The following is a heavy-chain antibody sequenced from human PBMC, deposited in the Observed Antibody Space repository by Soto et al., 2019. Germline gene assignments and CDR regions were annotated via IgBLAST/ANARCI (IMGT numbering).Heavy chain of an antibody. J-gene: IGHJ4*02. Sequence: QVQLVQSGAEVKKPGASVKVSCKVSGYTLTELSIHWVRQAPGKGLEWMGGFDPEDGETIYAQRFQGRVTMTEDTSTDTAYMEVSSLRSEDTAVYYCATTYYDFWSGPRGYFDYWGKGTLVTVSS. D-gene: IGHD3-3*01. CDR1: GYTLTELS. CDR3: ATTYYDFWSGPRGYFDY. V-gene: IGHV1-24*01. CDR2: FDPEDGET.